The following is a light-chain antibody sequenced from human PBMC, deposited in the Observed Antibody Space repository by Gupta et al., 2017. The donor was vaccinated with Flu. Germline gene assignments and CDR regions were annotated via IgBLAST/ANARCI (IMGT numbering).Light chain of an antibody. CDR1: SGRIPSNY. CDR3: YSYNCPVV. V-gene: IGLV6-57*01. Sequence: NFMLTQPPSVPDSPGKTVTISCPRSSGRIPSNYVQWYQQPPGSTPILVIYDVNQRPSGVPGRFSGSIASSTNSAALTGSGLRTEDEYYYYCYSYNCPVVFGGGTKLTVL. J-gene: IGLJ2*01. CDR2: DVN.